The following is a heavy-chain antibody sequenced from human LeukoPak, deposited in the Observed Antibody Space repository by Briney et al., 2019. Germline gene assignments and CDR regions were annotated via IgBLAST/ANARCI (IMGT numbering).Heavy chain of an antibody. D-gene: IGHD4-17*01. CDR2: ISYDGSNK. CDR1: GFTFSSYA. J-gene: IGHJ4*02. Sequence: GRSLRLSCAASGFTFSSYAMHWVRQAPGKGLEWVAVISYDGSNKYYADSVKGRFTISRDNSKNTLYLQMNSLRAEDTAVYYCARDYGDYWGQGTLVTVSS. V-gene: IGHV3-30*04. CDR3: ARDYGDY.